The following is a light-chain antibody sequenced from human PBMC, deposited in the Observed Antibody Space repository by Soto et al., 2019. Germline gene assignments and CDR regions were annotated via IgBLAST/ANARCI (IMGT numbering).Light chain of an antibody. CDR3: QQYGSSP. CDR2: GAS. J-gene: IGKJ4*01. V-gene: IGKV3-20*01. CDR1: QSVSSSY. Sequence: EIVLTQSPGTLSLSPGERATLSCRASQSVSSSYLAWYQQKPGQAPRLLIYGASSRATGIPDRLSGSGSGTDFTLTISRLEPEDFAVYYCQQYGSSPFGGGTKVDIK.